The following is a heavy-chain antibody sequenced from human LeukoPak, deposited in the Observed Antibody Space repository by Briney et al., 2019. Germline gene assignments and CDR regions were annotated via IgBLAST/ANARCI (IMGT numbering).Heavy chain of an antibody. Sequence: GGSLRLSCAASGFTFSSYGMHWVRQAPGKGLEWVAVMSYDGSNKYYADSVKGRFTISRDNSKNTLYLQMNSLRAEDTAVYYCATTFGHVDYWGQGTLVTVSS. J-gene: IGHJ4*02. CDR1: GFTFSSYG. CDR2: MSYDGSNK. CDR3: ATTFGHVDY. D-gene: IGHD3-10*01. V-gene: IGHV3-30*03.